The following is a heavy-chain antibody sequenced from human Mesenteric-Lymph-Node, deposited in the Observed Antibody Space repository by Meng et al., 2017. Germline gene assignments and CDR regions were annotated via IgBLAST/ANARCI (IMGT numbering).Heavy chain of an antibody. CDR1: GYTFASYD. V-gene: IGHV1-8*03. D-gene: IGHD2-15*01. CDR2: MNPNSGHT. Sequence: ASVKVSCKASGYTFASYDINWVRQATGQGPEWMGWMNPNSGHTGYAQKFQGRVTISRNTSTSTAYMQLSSLRAEDTAVYYCATGHTFCVGGSCSSGLDAFDIWGQGT. J-gene: IGHJ3*02. CDR3: ATGHTFCVGGSCSSGLDAFDI.